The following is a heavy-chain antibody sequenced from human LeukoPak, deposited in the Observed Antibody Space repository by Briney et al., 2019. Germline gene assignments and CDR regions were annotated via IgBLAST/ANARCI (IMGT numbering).Heavy chain of an antibody. CDR3: ARDQETSYYDILTGRTPYDY. D-gene: IGHD3-9*01. CDR1: GGTFNSYA. J-gene: IGHJ4*02. CDR2: IIPIFGTT. Sequence: SVKVSCKASGGTFNSYAISWVRQAPGQGLEWMGGIIPIFGTTNYARKFRGRVTLTADKSTRTAYMELSRLRSDDTAVYYCARDQETSYYDILTGRTPYDYWGQGTLVTVSS. V-gene: IGHV1-69*06.